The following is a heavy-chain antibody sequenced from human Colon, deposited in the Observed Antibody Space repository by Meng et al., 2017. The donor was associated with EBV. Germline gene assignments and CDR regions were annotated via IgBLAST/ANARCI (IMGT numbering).Heavy chain of an antibody. CDR1: GGSLSSRNW. CDR2: IYHSGST. J-gene: IGHJ4*02. CDR3: ARVGAYCGGDCYHPR. Sequence: QLQGSGPGLWKPSGTLSLTCAVPGGSLSSRNWWSWVRQPPGKGLEWIGEIYHSGSTNYNPSLKSRVTISVDESKNQFSLRLSSVTAADTAVYYCARVGAYCGGDCYHPRWGQGTLVTVSS. D-gene: IGHD2-21*02. V-gene: IGHV4-4*02.